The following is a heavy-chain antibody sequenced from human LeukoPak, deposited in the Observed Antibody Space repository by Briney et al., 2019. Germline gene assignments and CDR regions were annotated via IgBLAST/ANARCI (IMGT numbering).Heavy chain of an antibody. CDR2: ISSSSSYI. D-gene: IGHD1-26*01. V-gene: IGHV3-21*01. Sequence: NPGGSLRLSCAASGFTFSSYSMNWVRQAPGKGLEWVSSISSSSSYIYYADSVKGRFTISRDNAKNSLYLQMNSLRAEDTAVYYCARAGGGQWDSIFDYWGQGTLVTVSS. J-gene: IGHJ4*02. CDR3: ARAGGGQWDSIFDY. CDR1: GFTFSSYS.